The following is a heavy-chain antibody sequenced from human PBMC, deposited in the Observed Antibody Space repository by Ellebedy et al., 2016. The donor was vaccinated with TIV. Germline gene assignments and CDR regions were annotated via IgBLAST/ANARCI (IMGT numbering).Heavy chain of an antibody. CDR3: ARQTTTVPFDY. Sequence: GGSLRLSCAASGFTFSSYGMHWVRQAPGKGLEWVAVIWYDGSNKYYADSVKGRFTISRDNSKNTLYLQMNSLRAEDTAVYYCARQTTTVPFDYWGQGTLVTVSS. J-gene: IGHJ4*02. CDR1: GFTFSSYG. V-gene: IGHV3-33*08. D-gene: IGHD4-17*01. CDR2: IWYDGSNK.